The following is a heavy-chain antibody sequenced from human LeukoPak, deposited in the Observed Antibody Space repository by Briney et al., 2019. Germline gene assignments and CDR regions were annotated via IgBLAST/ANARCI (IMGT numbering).Heavy chain of an antibody. CDR1: GFTFNSYAM. Sequence: GSLRLSCAASGFTFNSYAMNWVRQAPGKGLEWIGEIYHSGSTNYNPSLKSRVTISVDKSKNQFSLKLSSVTAADTAVYYCARAPDILTGQFDYWGQGTLVTVSS. V-gene: IGHV4-4*02. CDR2: IYHSGST. CDR3: ARAPDILTGQFDY. J-gene: IGHJ4*02. D-gene: IGHD3-9*01.